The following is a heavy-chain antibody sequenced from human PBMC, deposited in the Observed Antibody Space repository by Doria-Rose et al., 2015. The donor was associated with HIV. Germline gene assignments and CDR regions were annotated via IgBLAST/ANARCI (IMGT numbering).Heavy chain of an antibody. CDR2: IFSDDER. D-gene: IGHD6-13*01. CDR1: GVSLSSPGMG. CDR3: ARIKSSRWYHKYYFDF. V-gene: IGHV2-26*01. Sequence: QITLKESGPVLVKPTETLTLTCTVSGVSLSSPGMGVSWIRQPPGKALEWLANIFSDDERSYKPSLKSRLTISRDTSKSQVVLTTTDMDPVDTATYYCARIKSSRWYHKYYFDFWGQGTLVIVSA. J-gene: IGHJ4*02.